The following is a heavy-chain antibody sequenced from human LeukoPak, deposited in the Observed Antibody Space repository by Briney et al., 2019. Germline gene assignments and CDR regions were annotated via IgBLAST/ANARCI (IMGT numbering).Heavy chain of an antibody. CDR3: GKTTAGYSSGRNPAWPVDY. CDR1: GFTFSSYA. D-gene: IGHD6-19*01. J-gene: IGHJ4*02. Sequence: GGSLRLSCTASGFTFSSYAMYWVRQPPGKGLEWVSGIFGSGGSAHYADSVKGRFTISRDNSQDTVYLQMNSLRAEDTAVYYCGKTTAGYSSGRNPAWPVDYWGQGTLVTVSS. CDR2: IFGSGGSA. V-gene: IGHV3-23*01.